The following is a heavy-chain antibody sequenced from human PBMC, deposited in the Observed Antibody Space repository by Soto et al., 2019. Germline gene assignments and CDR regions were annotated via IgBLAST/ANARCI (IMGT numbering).Heavy chain of an antibody. CDR3: ARAIKRWEVNYYFDF. CDR1: GSTFNNFA. Sequence: QVVLLQSGAEVKEPGSSVRVSCQVSGSTFNNFAFSWVRQAPGHGPEWMGGIVFDSNTAEYSQRFQDRVTITADTSTDTLYMELGSLTFEDTAVYYCARAIKRWEVNYYFDFWGQGTLVTVSS. CDR2: IVFDSNTA. D-gene: IGHD1-26*01. V-gene: IGHV1-69*06. J-gene: IGHJ4*02.